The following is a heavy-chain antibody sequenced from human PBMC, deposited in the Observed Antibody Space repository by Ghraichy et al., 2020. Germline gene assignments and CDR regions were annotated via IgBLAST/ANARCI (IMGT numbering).Heavy chain of an antibody. Sequence: SETLSLTCTVSGVSISSDDYYWTWIRQHPGKGLEWIGYIFYSGTTYYNPSLKSRLNMLVETSKNQFSLKLSSVTAADTAVYYCARDHAGAYYYYAMDVWGQGTTVTVSS. D-gene: IGHD2-8*02. CDR3: ARDHAGAYYYYAMDV. CDR1: GVSISSDDYY. V-gene: IGHV4-31*03. CDR2: IFYSGTT. J-gene: IGHJ6*02.